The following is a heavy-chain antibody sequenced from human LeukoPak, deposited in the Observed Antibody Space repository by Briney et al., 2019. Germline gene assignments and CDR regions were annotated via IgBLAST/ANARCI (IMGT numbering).Heavy chain of an antibody. CDR1: GFTFSIYS. CDR2: ISSSSSTI. V-gene: IGHV3-48*02. J-gene: IGHJ4*02. Sequence: GGSLRLSCAASGFTFSIYSMNWVRQAPGKGLEWVSYISSSSSTIYYADSVKGRFTISRENAKNSLYLQMNSLRDEDTAVYYCSRGHSDSRGYHSDYWGQGTLVTVSS. D-gene: IGHD3-22*01. CDR3: SRGHSDSRGYHSDY.